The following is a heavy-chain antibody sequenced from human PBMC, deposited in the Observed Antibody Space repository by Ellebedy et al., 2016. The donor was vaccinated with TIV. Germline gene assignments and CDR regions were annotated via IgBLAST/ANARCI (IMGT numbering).Heavy chain of an antibody. D-gene: IGHD3-22*01. Sequence: GGSLRLSXVASGFTFEDYAMHWVRQAPGKGLEWASGISWNSANIAYADSVKGRFTTSRDNAEKSLYLEMNSLRPEDTALYYCAIAYYYDGFFDYWGQGALVTVSS. CDR1: GFTFEDYA. CDR3: AIAYYYDGFFDY. J-gene: IGHJ4*02. CDR2: ISWNSANI. V-gene: IGHV3-9*01.